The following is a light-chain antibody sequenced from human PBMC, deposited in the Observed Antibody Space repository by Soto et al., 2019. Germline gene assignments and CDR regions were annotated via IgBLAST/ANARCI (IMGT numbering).Light chain of an antibody. J-gene: IGKJ2*01. CDR2: GAS. Sequence: EIVLTQSPGTLSLSPGERATLSCRASQSVSSNYLAWYQQKPGQAPRLLIYGASRGAAGIPDRFIGSGSGTDFTLTINRLEPEDFAVYFCQQYWRSPMFTFGQGTKLEIK. CDR3: QQYWRSPMFT. CDR1: QSVSSNY. V-gene: IGKV3-20*01.